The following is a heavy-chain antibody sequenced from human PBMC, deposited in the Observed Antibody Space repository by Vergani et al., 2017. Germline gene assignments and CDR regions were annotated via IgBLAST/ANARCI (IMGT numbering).Heavy chain of an antibody. Sequence: QVQLVHSGSEVKKPGASVKVSCRASGYTFTNYALNWVRQAPGQGLEWMGWINSNSGNPTYAQGFKGRFVFSLDSSVSTSYLQINSLQPEDTAVYYCVRTPSGSCTGGSCYSGWFDPWGQGTLVTVSS. D-gene: IGHD2-15*01. J-gene: IGHJ5*02. V-gene: IGHV7-4-1*02. CDR1: GYTFTNYA. CDR3: VRTPSGSCTGGSCYSGWFDP. CDR2: INSNSGNP.